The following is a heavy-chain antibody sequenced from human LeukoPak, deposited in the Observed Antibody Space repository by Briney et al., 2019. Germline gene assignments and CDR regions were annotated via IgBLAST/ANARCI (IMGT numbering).Heavy chain of an antibody. CDR3: VASFDY. CDR2: ISSSGSTI. J-gene: IGHJ4*02. CDR1: GFTFSSYE. V-gene: IGHV3-48*03. Sequence: GGSLRLSCAASGFTFSSYEMNWVRQAPGKGLEWVSYISSSGSTIYYADPVKGRFTISRDNAKNSLFLQMNTLRAEDTAVYYCVASFDYWGQGTLVTVSS. D-gene: IGHD5-12*01.